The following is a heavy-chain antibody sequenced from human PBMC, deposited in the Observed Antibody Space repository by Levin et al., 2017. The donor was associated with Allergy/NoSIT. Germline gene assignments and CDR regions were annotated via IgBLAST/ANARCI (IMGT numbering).Heavy chain of an antibody. CDR2: INWNGGST. CDR1: GFTFDDYG. D-gene: IGHD6-13*01. V-gene: IGHV3-20*01. Sequence: GESLKISCAASGFTFDDYGMSWVRQAPGKGLEWVSGINWNGGSTGYADSVKGRFTISRDNAKNSLYLQMNSLRAEDTALYHCASSSSSWYEYFQHWDQGTLVTVSS. J-gene: IGHJ1*01. CDR3: ASSSSSWYEYFQH.